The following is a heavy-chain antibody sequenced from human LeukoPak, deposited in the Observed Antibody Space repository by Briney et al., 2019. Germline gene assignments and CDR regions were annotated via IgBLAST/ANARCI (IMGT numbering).Heavy chain of an antibody. V-gene: IGHV4-4*02. CDR1: GVSISSSNW. CDR3: ARGPYDYVWGSLNWFDP. J-gene: IGHJ5*02. D-gene: IGHD3-16*01. Sequence: SGTLSLTCAVSGVSISSSNWWSWVRQPPGKGLEWIGEIYHSGSTNYNPSLKSRVTISVDKSKNQFSLKLSSVTAADTAVYYCARGPYDYVWGSLNWFDPWGQGTLVTVSS. CDR2: IYHSGST.